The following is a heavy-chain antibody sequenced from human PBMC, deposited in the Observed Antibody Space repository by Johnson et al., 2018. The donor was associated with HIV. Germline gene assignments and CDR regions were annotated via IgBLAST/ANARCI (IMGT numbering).Heavy chain of an antibody. V-gene: IGHV3-30-3*02. D-gene: IGHD3-16*01. CDR3: AKPPSMGADAFDI. J-gene: IGHJ3*02. CDR2: ISYDGSNK. Sequence: QVQLVESGGGVVQPGRSLRLSCAASGFTFSRYAMHWVRQAPGKGLEWGAVISYDGSNKYYAAAVKGRFTISRDNTQKTVYLTMNSLGPEDTAFYYCAKPPSMGADAFDIWGQGTMVTVSS. CDR1: GFTFSRYA.